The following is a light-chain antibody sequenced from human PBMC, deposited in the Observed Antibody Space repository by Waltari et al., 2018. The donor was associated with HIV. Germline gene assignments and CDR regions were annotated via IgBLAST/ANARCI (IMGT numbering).Light chain of an antibody. J-gene: IGLJ2*01. Sequence: SALTQPPSVSGSPGQSITHPRSRTSRHLGCYNLVSWYQQPPGKAPKLMIYEGSKRPSGVSNRFSGSKSGRTASLTISGLQAEDEAGYYCCSYAGSSPVLFGGGTKLTVL. CDR3: CSYAGSSPVL. V-gene: IGLV2-23*01. CDR1: SRHLGCYNL. CDR2: EGS.